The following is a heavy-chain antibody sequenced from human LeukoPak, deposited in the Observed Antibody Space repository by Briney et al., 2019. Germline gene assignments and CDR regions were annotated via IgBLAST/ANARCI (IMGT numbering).Heavy chain of an antibody. CDR2: INAGNGNT. D-gene: IGHD3-10*01. CDR1: GYTFTSYA. Sequence: ASVKVSCKASGYTFTSYAMHWVRQAPGQRLEWMGWINAGNGNTKYSQKFQGRVTITRDTSASTAYMELSSLRSEDTAVYYCARRTSTTMVRGALSYWGQGTLVTVSS. J-gene: IGHJ4*02. V-gene: IGHV1-3*01. CDR3: ARRTSTTMVRGALSY.